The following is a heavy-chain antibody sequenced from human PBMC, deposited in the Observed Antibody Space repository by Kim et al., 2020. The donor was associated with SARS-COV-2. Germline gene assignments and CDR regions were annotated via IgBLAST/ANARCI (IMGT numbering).Heavy chain of an antibody. CDR1: GGSISSSSYY. Sequence: SETLSLTCTVSGGSISSSSYYCGWIRQPPGKGLEWIGSMYYSGSTNYNPSLKSRVTISVDTSKNQFSLKLRSVTAADTAVYYCARQGIRGSSWYLGAFDIWGQGKMVTVSS. CDR3: ARQGIRGSSWYLGAFDI. V-gene: IGHV4-39*01. D-gene: IGHD6-19*01. J-gene: IGHJ3*02. CDR2: MYYSGST.